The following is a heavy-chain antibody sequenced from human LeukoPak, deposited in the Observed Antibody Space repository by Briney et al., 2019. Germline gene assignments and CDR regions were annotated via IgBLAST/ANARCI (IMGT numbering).Heavy chain of an antibody. J-gene: IGHJ4*02. Sequence: GGSLRLSCAASGFTFSSYSMNWVRQAPGKGLEWVSYISSSSSTIYYADSVKGRFTISRDNAKNSLYLQMNSLRAEDTAVYYCASVVVAATVDYWGQGTLVTVSS. CDR2: ISSSSSTI. D-gene: IGHD2-15*01. CDR3: ASVVVAATVDY. V-gene: IGHV3-48*01. CDR1: GFTFSSYS.